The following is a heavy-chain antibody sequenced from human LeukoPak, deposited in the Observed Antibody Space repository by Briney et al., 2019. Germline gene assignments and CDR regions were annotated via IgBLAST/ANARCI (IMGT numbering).Heavy chain of an antibody. Sequence: ASETLSLTCTVSGGSVSSGSYYWSWIRQPPGKGLEWIGYIYYSGSTNYNPSLKSRVTISVDTSKNQFSLKLSSVTAADTAVYYCARDRAGGWELPNWFDPRGQGTLVTVSS. CDR3: ARDRAGGWELPNWFDP. CDR2: IYYSGST. V-gene: IGHV4-61*01. CDR1: GGSVSSGSYY. D-gene: IGHD1-26*01. J-gene: IGHJ5*02.